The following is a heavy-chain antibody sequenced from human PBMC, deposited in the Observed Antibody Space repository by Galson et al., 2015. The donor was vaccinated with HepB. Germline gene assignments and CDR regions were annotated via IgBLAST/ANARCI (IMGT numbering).Heavy chain of an antibody. V-gene: IGHV1-2*02. J-gene: IGHJ4*02. D-gene: IGHD3-3*01. CDR2: INPNSGGT. CDR3: AFDYDFWSGYSVDY. Sequence: SVKASCKASGYTFTGYYMHWVRQAPGQGLEWMGWINPNSGGTNYAQKFQGRVTMTRDTSISTAYMELSRLRSDDTAVYYCAFDYDFWSGYSVDYWGQGTLDTVSS. CDR1: GYTFTGYY.